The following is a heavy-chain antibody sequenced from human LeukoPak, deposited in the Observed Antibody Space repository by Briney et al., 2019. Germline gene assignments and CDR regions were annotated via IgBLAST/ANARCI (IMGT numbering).Heavy chain of an antibody. CDR2: IYHSGST. CDR3: ARDYKVLKGFVPREVGATGGWFDP. J-gene: IGHJ5*02. D-gene: IGHD1-26*01. Sequence: SETLSLTCTVSGYSISSGNFWGWIRQPPGKGLEWIGSIYHSGSTYYSPSLKSRVTISVDTSRNQFSLNLSSVTAADTAVYYCARDYKVLKGFVPREVGATGGWFDPWGQGTLVTVSS. CDR1: GYSISSGNF. V-gene: IGHV4-38-2*02.